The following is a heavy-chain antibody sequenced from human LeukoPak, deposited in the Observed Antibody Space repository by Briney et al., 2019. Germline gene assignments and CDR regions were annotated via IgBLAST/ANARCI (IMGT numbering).Heavy chain of an antibody. V-gene: IGHV4-59*01. D-gene: IGHD3-22*01. CDR2: IYYSGST. J-gene: IGHJ4*02. Sequence: PSETLSLTCTVSGGSISSYYWSWIRQPPGKGLEWIGYIYYSGSTNYNPSLKSRVTISVDTPKNQFSLKLSSVTAADTAVYHCARVFDSSGGYDYWGQGTLVTVSS. CDR1: GGSISSYY. CDR3: ARVFDSSGGYDY.